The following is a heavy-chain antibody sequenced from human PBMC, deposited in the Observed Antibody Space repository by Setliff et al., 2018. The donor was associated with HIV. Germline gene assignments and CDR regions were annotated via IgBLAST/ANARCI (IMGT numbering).Heavy chain of an antibody. Sequence: PSETLSLTCNVSDDSITSSSYYWGWIRQPPGRGLEWLGSMYYSGTTSYNPSLKSRVTISMDTPKSRFSLKLSSVTAADTAVYYCARAIYVSRFFEWSNEKNYYYYYMDVWGKGATVTVSS. CDR1: DDSITSSSYY. J-gene: IGHJ6*03. D-gene: IGHD3-3*01. CDR2: MYYSGTT. V-gene: IGHV4-39*02. CDR3: ARAIYVSRFFEWSNEKNYYYYYMDV.